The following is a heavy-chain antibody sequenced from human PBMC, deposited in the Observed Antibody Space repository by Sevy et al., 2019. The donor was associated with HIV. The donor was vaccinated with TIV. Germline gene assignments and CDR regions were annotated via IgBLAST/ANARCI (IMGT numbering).Heavy chain of an antibody. V-gene: IGHV4-59*01. CDR1: GGSINDYY. CDR2: IYFSGNT. J-gene: IGHJ4*02. CDR3: ARVGRGHWLFFDY. Sequence: SETLSLTCTVSGGSINDYYWSWVRQPPGKGLDWIGYIYFSGNTDYNPSLKSRVTISVDTSKNQFSLRLSSVTAADTAVYYCARVGRGHWLFFDYWGLGTLVTVSS. D-gene: IGHD3-22*01.